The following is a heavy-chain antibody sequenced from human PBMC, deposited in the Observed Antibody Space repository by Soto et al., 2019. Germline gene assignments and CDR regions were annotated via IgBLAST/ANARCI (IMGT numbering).Heavy chain of an antibody. CDR1: GFTFSGSA. V-gene: IGHV3-73*01. D-gene: IGHD4-17*01. J-gene: IGHJ5*02. CDR2: IRSKANSYAT. CDR3: TRYTVTTELGGYNWFDP. Sequence: GGSLRLSCAASGFTFSGSAMHWVRQASGKGLEWVGRIRSKANSYATAYAASVKGRFTISRDDSKNTAYLQMNSLKTEDTAVYYCTRYTVTTELGGYNWFDPWGQGTLVTVSS.